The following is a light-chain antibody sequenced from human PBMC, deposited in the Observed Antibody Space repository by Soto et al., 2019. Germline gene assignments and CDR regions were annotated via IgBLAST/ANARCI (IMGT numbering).Light chain of an antibody. Sequence: EKVMTQSPATLSVSPGERATLSCRASQSVSSSYLAWYQQKAGQAPRLLIYGASNRATGIPDRFSGSGSGTDFILTISRLEPEDFAVYYCQHYGSSWTFGQGTKVEIK. J-gene: IGKJ1*01. V-gene: IGKV3-20*01. CDR1: QSVSSSY. CDR2: GAS. CDR3: QHYGSSWT.